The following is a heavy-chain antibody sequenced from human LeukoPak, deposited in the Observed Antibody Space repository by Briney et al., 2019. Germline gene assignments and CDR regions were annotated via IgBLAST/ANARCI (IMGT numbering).Heavy chain of an antibody. D-gene: IGHD3-10*01. CDR1: GFTFSGYG. J-gene: IGHJ6*02. V-gene: IGHV3-30*18. CDR2: ISYDGSNK. Sequence: GGSLRLSCAASGFTFSGYGMHWVRQAPGKGLEWVAVISYDGSNKYYADSVKGRFTISRDNSKNTLYLQMNSLRAEDTAVYYCAKGQSDYYGSGSYYKYYGMDVWGHGTTVTVSS. CDR3: AKGQSDYYGSGSYYKYYGMDV.